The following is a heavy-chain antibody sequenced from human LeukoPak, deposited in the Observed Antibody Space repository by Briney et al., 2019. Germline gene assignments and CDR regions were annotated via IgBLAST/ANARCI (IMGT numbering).Heavy chain of an antibody. Sequence: GGSLRLSCAASGFTFSSYEMNWVRQAPGKGLEWVSSISSSSSYIYYADSVKGQFTISRDNAKNSLYLQMNSLRAEDTAVYYCARGTFSNFDYWGQGTLVTVSS. CDR3: ARGTFSNFDY. CDR1: GFTFSSYE. D-gene: IGHD2/OR15-2a*01. J-gene: IGHJ4*02. V-gene: IGHV3-21*01. CDR2: ISSSSSYI.